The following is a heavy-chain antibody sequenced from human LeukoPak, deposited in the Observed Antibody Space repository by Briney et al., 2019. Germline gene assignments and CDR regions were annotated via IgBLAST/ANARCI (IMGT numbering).Heavy chain of an antibody. CDR1: GFTFSSYA. V-gene: IGHV3-23*01. Sequence: GGSLRPSCAASGFTFSSYAMSWVRQAPGKGLEWVSAISGSGGSTYYADSVKGRFTISRDNSKNTLYLQMNSLRAEDTAVYYCAKDLVTMVRGPRGLAFDIWGQGTMVTVSS. J-gene: IGHJ3*02. CDR3: AKDLVTMVRGPRGLAFDI. CDR2: ISGSGGST. D-gene: IGHD3-10*01.